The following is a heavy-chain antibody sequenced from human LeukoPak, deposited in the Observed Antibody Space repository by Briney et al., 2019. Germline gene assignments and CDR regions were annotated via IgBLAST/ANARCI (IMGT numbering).Heavy chain of an antibody. J-gene: IGHJ3*02. D-gene: IGHD2-15*01. V-gene: IGHV3-23*01. CDR1: GFTFSNYA. CDR2: ISGSGATT. CDR3: AEAPPPYCSGGSCFDAFDI. Sequence: GGSLRLSCAASGFTFSNYAMSWVRQAPGKGLEWVSAISGSGATTYYADSVKGRFTISRDNSKNTLYLQMNSLKADDTAVYYCAEAPPPYCSGGSCFDAFDIWGQGTMVTVSS.